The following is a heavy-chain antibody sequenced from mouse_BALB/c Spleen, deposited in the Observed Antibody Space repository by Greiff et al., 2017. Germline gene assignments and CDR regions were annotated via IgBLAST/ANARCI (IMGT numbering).Heavy chain of an antibody. CDR1: GFTFTDYY. CDR3: ARDRGVRRFAY. CDR2: IRNKANGYTT. D-gene: IGHD2-14*01. V-gene: IGHV7-3*02. J-gene: IGHJ3*01. Sequence: EVMLVESGGGLVQPGGSLRLSCATSGFTFTDYYMSWVRQPPGKALEWLGFIRNKANGYTTEYSASVKGRFTISRDNSQSILYLQMNTLRAEDSATYYCARDRGVRRFAYWGQGTLVTVSA.